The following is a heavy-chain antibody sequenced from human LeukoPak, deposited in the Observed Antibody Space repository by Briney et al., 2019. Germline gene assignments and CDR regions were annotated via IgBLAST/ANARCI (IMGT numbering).Heavy chain of an antibody. CDR2: INHSGST. CDR1: GGSFSGYY. J-gene: IGHJ4*02. Sequence: PSETPSLTCAVYGGSFSGYYWSWIRQPPGKGLEWIGKINHSGSTNYNPSLKSRVTISVDTSKNQFSLKLSSVTAADTAVYYCARTTTGGYCSSTSCHRRGYDYWGQGTLVTVPS. D-gene: IGHD2-2*02. V-gene: IGHV4-34*01. CDR3: ARTTTGGYCSSTSCHRRGYDY.